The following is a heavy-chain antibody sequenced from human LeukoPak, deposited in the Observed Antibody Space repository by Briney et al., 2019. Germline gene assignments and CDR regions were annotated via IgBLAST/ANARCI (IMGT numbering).Heavy chain of an antibody. V-gene: IGHV1-69*13. CDR2: TIPIFGTA. CDR3: ARETHVWFRDPPGEVHYYYIDV. J-gene: IGHJ6*03. Sequence: SVKVSCKSSGGTFSSYAISWVRQAPGQGLEWMGVTIPIFGTANNAQKFQGRVTITADESTSTDYMELRSLRSEDTAVYDCARETHVWFRDPPGEVHYYYIDVWGKGTTVTVSS. CDR1: GGTFSSYA. D-gene: IGHD3-10*01.